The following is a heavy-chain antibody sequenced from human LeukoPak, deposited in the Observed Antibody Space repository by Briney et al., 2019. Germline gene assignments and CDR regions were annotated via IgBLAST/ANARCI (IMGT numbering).Heavy chain of an antibody. CDR2: IYTSGST. CDR3: ARAGYSSSSDREFDY. Sequence: SETLSLTCTVSGGSISSYYWSWIRQPAGKGLEWIGRIYTSGSTNYNPSLKSRVTISVDTSKNQFSLKLSSVTAADTAVYYCARAGYSSSSDREFDYWGQGTLVTVSS. D-gene: IGHD6-6*01. J-gene: IGHJ4*02. CDR1: GGSISSYY. V-gene: IGHV4-4*07.